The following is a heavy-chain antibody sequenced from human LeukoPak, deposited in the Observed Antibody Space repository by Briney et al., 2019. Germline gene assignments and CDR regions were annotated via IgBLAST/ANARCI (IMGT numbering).Heavy chain of an antibody. CDR2: IHHSGST. V-gene: IGHV4-38-2*02. D-gene: IGHD3-10*01. Sequence: SETLSLTCTVSGYFISSGYYWGWIRQPPGKGLQWIGSIHHSGSTYYNPSLKSRVTISVDTSKNQFSLKLSSVTAADTAVYYCARTVADWFGELMRYFDYWGQGTLVTVSS. J-gene: IGHJ4*02. CDR1: GYFISSGYY. CDR3: ARTVADWFGELMRYFDY.